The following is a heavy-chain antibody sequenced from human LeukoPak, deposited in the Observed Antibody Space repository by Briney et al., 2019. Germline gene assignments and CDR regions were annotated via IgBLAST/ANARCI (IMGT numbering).Heavy chain of an antibody. CDR2: IKQDGSEK. CDR1: GFTFSSYW. D-gene: IGHD6-13*01. CDR3: ARQYYSSSWLDY. V-gene: IGHV3-7*01. J-gene: IGHJ4*02. Sequence: GGSLRLSCAASGFTFSSYWMSRVRQAPGKGLGWVANIKQDGSEKYYVDSVKGRFTISRDNAKNSLYLQMNSLRAEDTAVYYCARQYYSSSWLDYWGQGTLVTVSS.